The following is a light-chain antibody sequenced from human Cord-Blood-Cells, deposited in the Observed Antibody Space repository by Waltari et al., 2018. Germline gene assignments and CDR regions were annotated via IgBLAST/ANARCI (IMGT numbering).Light chain of an antibody. CDR1: KLGDKY. CDR3: QAWDGSTV. J-gene: IGLJ2*01. Sequence: SYELTQPPSVSVSPGQTASITCSGDKLGDKYACWYQQKPGQSPVLVIYQDSKRPSGIPERFSGSNSGNTATLTISGTQAMDEADYYCQAWDGSTVFGGGTKLTVL. CDR2: QDS. V-gene: IGLV3-1*01.